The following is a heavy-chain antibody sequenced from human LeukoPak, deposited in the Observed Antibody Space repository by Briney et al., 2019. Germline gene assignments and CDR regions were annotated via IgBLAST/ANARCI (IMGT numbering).Heavy chain of an antibody. Sequence: SETLSLTCTVSGYSISSGYYWGWIRQPPGKGLGWIGSIYHSGSTYYNPSLKSRVTISVDTSKNQFSLKLSSVTAADTAVYYCARGAGIAARTYYYYYYMDVWGKGTTVTVSS. D-gene: IGHD6-6*01. CDR3: ARGAGIAARTYYYYYYMDV. J-gene: IGHJ6*03. CDR1: GYSISSGYY. V-gene: IGHV4-38-2*02. CDR2: IYHSGST.